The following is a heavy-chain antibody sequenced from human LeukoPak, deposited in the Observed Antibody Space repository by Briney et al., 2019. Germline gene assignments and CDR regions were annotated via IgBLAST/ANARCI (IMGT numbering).Heavy chain of an antibody. D-gene: IGHD5-24*01. CDR1: GGTFSSYA. V-gene: IGHV1-69*05. CDR3: AREGGSNQALDY. Sequence: SVKVSCKASGGTFSSYAISWVLQAPGQGLEWMGRIIPIFGTANYAQKFQGRVTITTDESTSTAYMELSSLRSEDTAVYYCAREGGSNQALDYWGQGTLVTVSS. CDR2: IIPIFGTA. J-gene: IGHJ4*02.